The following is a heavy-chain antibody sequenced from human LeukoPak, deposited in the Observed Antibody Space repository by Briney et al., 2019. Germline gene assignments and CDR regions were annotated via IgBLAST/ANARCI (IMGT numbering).Heavy chain of an antibody. CDR3: ARDLYCGGDCYSPTYYGMDV. CDR2: IWYDGSNK. J-gene: IGHJ6*02. V-gene: IGHV3-33*01. D-gene: IGHD2-21*02. Sequence: PGRSLRLSCAASGFTFSSYGMHWVRQAPGKGLEWVAVIWYDGSNKYYADSVKGRFTISRDNSKNTQYLQMNSLRAEDTAVYYCARDLYCGGDCYSPTYYGMDVWGQGTTVTVSS. CDR1: GFTFSSYG.